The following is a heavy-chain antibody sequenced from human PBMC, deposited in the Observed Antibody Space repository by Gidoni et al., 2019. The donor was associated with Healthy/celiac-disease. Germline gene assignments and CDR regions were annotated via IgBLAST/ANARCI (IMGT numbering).Heavy chain of an antibody. CDR3: AKTFRGGGDWWAFDI. CDR1: GFIFSHHG. Sequence: EVQLVESGGGLVQAGGSLRLSSNVSGFIFSHHGMSWVRQAPGKGLEWVSSISDSGGSTYYADSVKGRFTISRHNSKNTLYLQMNSLRAEDTAVYYCAKTFRGGGDWWAFDIWGQGTMVTVSA. CDR2: ISDSGGST. V-gene: IGHV3-23*04. D-gene: IGHD2-21*02. J-gene: IGHJ3*02.